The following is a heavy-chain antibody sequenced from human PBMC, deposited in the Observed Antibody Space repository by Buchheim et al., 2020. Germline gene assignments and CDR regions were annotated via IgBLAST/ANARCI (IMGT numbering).Heavy chain of an antibody. CDR2: IYYSGST. J-gene: IGHJ4*02. V-gene: IGHV4-30-4*08. CDR3: ARLSCAGGTCSFDY. CDR1: GGSISSGGYY. Sequence: QVQLQESGPGLVKPSQTLSLTCTVSGGSISSGGYYWSWIRQHPGKGLEWIGYIYYSGSTYYNPSLKSPATISIDTSKNQFSLKVNSVIAADTAVYYCARLSCAGGTCSFDYWGQGTL. D-gene: IGHD2-15*01.